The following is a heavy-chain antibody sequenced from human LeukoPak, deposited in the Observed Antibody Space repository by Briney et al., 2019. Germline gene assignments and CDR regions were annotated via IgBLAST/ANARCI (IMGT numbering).Heavy chain of an antibody. V-gene: IGHV4-39*01. Sequence: SETLSLTCTVSGGSIRSSSHYWGWVRQTPGKGLEWIGSIYYSGSTWYNPSLKTRVTMSVDTSKNQFSLKLSSVTAADTAVYYCARRQGGWGGPHFDYWGQGTLVTVSS. J-gene: IGHJ4*02. CDR3: ARRQGGWGGPHFDY. CDR1: GGSIRSSSHY. D-gene: IGHD6-19*01. CDR2: IYYSGST.